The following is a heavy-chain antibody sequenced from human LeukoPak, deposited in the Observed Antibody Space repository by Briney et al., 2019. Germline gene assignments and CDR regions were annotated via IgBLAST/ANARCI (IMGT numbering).Heavy chain of an antibody. J-gene: IGHJ5*02. CDR1: GGSISSYY. CDR3: ARADPNASGYFYRFNWFDP. V-gene: IGHV4-59*01. D-gene: IGHD3-10*01. CDR2: IYSSGST. Sequence: PETLSLTCTVSGGSISSYYWNWVRQPPGKGLEWIGNIYSSGSTDYNPSLKSRVTISLDTSKFQFSLRLNSVTAADTAVYYCARADPNASGYFYRFNWFDPWGQGTLVTVSS.